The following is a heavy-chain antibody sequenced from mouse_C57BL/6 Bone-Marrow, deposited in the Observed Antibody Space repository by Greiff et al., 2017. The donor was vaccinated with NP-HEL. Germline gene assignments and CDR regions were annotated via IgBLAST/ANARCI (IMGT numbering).Heavy chain of an antibody. J-gene: IGHJ2*01. V-gene: IGHV1-64*01. CDR1: GYTFTSYW. Sequence: QVQLQQPGAELVKPGASVKLSCKASGYTFTSYWMHWVKQRPGKGLEWIGIIHPNNGSTNYNEQLKSKATLTVDKSSSTAYMQLSSLTSEDSAVYYGARVDYYSSNSYYFDYWGQGTPLTVSS. CDR3: ARVDYYSSNSYYFDY. D-gene: IGHD2-5*01. CDR2: IHPNNGST.